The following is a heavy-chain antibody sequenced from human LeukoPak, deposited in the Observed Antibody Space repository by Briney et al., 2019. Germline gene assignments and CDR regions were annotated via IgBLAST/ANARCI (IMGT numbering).Heavy chain of an antibody. Sequence: NAGRSLRLSCAASGFTFSSYSMNWVRQAPGKGLEWVSSISSSSSYIYYADSVKGRFTISRDNAKNSLYLQMNSLRAEDTAVYYCAREDSSGWYEDGYFDYWGQGTLVTVSS. CDR3: AREDSSGWYEDGYFDY. CDR2: ISSSSSYI. CDR1: GFTFSSYS. J-gene: IGHJ4*02. D-gene: IGHD6-19*01. V-gene: IGHV3-21*01.